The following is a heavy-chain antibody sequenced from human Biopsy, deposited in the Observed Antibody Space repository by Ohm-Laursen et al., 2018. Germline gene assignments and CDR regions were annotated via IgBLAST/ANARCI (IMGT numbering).Heavy chain of an antibody. CDR2: INPSGSTT. CDR3: ARNTGWYGDLYYFDY. V-gene: IGHV1-46*01. Sequence: ASVKVSCKASGYSFTSYYMHWVRQAPGQGLEWMGMINPSGSTTSYPQIFQGRATMTRDTSKSTVYMELSSLRSADTTVYFCARNTGWYGDLYYFDYWGQGTLVTVSS. J-gene: IGHJ4*02. D-gene: IGHD6-19*01. CDR1: GYSFTSYY.